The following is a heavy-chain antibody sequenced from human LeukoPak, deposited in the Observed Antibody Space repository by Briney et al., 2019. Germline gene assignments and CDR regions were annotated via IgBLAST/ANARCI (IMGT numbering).Heavy chain of an antibody. CDR1: GGALSSYY. D-gene: IGHD6-19*01. V-gene: IGHV4-4*07. Sequence: PSETLSLTCTVSGGALSSYYWSWIRQPAGKGLEWIGRIYTSGSTNYNPSLKSRVTMSVDTSKNQFSLKLSSVTAAHTAVYYCARDAAEEVADRTYYFDYWGQGTLVTVSS. J-gene: IGHJ4*02. CDR3: ARDAAEEVADRTYYFDY. CDR2: IYTSGST.